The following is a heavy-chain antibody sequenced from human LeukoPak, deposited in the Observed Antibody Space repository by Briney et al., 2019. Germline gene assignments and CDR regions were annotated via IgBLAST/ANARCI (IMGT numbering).Heavy chain of an antibody. CDR2: IYAADSHT. Sequence: GESLSISCQGSGYSFTSYWIGWVRQMPGKGLEWMGIIYAADSHTIYSPPFQGQVTISADKSISTAYLQWSSLQASDTAMYYCASMMIGGFDIWGQGTMVIVSS. CDR3: ASMMIGGFDI. V-gene: IGHV5-51*01. J-gene: IGHJ3*02. D-gene: IGHD3-22*01. CDR1: GYSFTSYW.